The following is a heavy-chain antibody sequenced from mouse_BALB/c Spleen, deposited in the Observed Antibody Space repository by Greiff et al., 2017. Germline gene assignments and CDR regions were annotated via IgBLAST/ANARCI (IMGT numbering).Heavy chain of an antibody. D-gene: IGHD3-1*01. CDR2: ISSGGSYT. Sequence: EVQVVESGGGLVKPGGSLKLSCAASGFAFSSYDMSWVRQTPEKRLEWVAYISSGGSYTYYPDSVKGRFTISRDNAKNTLYLQMSSLKSEDTAMYYCARRSSGYGAMDYWGQGTSVTVSS. CDR1: GFAFSSYD. J-gene: IGHJ4*01. CDR3: ARRSSGYGAMDY. V-gene: IGHV5-12-1*01.